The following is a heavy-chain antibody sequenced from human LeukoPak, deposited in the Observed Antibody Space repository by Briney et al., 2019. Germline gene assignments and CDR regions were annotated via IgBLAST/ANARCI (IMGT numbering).Heavy chain of an antibody. Sequence: GGSLRLPCAASGFTFSSYSMNWVRQAPGKGLEWVSSISSSSSYIYYADSVKGRFTISRDNAKNSLYLQMNSLRAEDTAVYYCAKGLGARFLEWGLFDYWGQGTLVTVSS. V-gene: IGHV3-21*04. CDR3: AKGLGARFLEWGLFDY. CDR1: GFTFSSYS. D-gene: IGHD3-3*01. J-gene: IGHJ4*02. CDR2: ISSSSSYI.